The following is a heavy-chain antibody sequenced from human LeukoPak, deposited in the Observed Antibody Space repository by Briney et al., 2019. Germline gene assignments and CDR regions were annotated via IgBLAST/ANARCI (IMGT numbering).Heavy chain of an antibody. CDR3: ARVGGHRWTYYDGFDI. V-gene: IGHV6-1*01. J-gene: IGHJ3*02. CDR2: TYSRSKWYN. D-gene: IGHD1-26*01. Sequence: SQTLSLTCAISGDSVSSNSATWNWIRQSPSRGLEWLGRTYSRSKWYNEFAVSVRSRITINPNTSKNQFSLQLNSVTPEDTAVYYCARVGGHRWTYYDGFDIWGQGTMVTVSS. CDR1: GDSVSSNSAT.